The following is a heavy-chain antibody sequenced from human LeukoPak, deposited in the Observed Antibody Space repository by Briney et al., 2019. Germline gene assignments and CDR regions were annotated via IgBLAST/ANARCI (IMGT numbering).Heavy chain of an antibody. CDR2: IYYSGST. V-gene: IGHV4-30-4*08. D-gene: IGHD3-3*01. CDR1: GGSISSGDYY. Sequence: SQTLSLTCTVSGGSISSGDYYWSWIRQPPGKGLEWIGYIYYSGSTYYNPSLKSRVTISVDTSKNQFSLKLSSVTAADTAAYYCARAEGGITIFGVRYWGQGTLVTVSS. J-gene: IGHJ4*02. CDR3: ARAEGGITIFGVRY.